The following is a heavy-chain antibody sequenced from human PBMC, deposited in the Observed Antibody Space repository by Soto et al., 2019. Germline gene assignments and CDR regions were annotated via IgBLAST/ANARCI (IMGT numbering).Heavy chain of an antibody. V-gene: IGHV4-4*07. J-gene: IGHJ6*02. CDR1: GGSISSYY. CDR2: IYTSGIT. D-gene: IGHD1-1*01. CDR3: ARVRYPDGMDV. Sequence: QVQLQESGPGLVKPSETLSLTCTVSGGSISSYYWSWIRQPAGKGLEWIGRIYTSGITNYTPSLKSRVTMSLGTSKSQFSLKLSSVTAADTAVYYCARVRYPDGMDVWGQGTTVTVSS.